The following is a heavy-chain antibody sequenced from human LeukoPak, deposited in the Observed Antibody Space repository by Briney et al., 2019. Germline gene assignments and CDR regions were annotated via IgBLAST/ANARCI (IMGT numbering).Heavy chain of an antibody. CDR2: IYYSGST. Sequence: SETLSLTCTVSGGSISSSSYYWGWIRQPPGKGLEWIGSIYYSGSTYYNPSLKSRVTISVDTSKNQFSLKLSSVTAADTAVYYCASHIWFPWIQLWEDAFDIWGQGTMVTVSS. CDR3: ASHIWFPWIQLWEDAFDI. V-gene: IGHV4-39*01. CDR1: GGSISSSSYY. D-gene: IGHD5-18*01. J-gene: IGHJ3*02.